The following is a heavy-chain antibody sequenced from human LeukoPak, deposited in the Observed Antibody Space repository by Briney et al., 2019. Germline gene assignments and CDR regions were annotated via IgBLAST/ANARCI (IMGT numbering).Heavy chain of an antibody. CDR3: ARDTYNYGSSAYYFDY. Sequence: SGTLSLTCTVSGVSISSYSWSWIRQPAGKGLDWIGRIYTSGSTNYNPSLKSRVTMSVDTSKNQFSLKLSSVTAADTAVYYCARDTYNYGSSAYYFDYWGQGTLVTVSS. V-gene: IGHV4-4*07. CDR1: GVSISSYS. D-gene: IGHD5-18*01. CDR2: IYTSGST. J-gene: IGHJ4*02.